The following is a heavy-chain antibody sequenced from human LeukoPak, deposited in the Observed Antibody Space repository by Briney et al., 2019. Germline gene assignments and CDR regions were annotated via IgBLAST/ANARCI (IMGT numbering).Heavy chain of an antibody. CDR3: ARDSARAAAGRYYYYMDV. CDR2: ISYDGSNK. V-gene: IGHV3-30*04. Sequence: GGSLRLSCAASGFTFSSYAMHWVRQAPGKGLEWVAVISYDGSNKYYADSVKGRFTISRDNSKNTLYLQMNSLRAEDTAVYYCARDSARAAAGRYYYYMDVWGKGTTVTVSS. J-gene: IGHJ6*03. CDR1: GFTFSSYA. D-gene: IGHD6-13*01.